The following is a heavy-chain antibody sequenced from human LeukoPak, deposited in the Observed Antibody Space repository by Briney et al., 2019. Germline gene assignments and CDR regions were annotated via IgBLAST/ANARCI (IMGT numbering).Heavy chain of an antibody. CDR3: ASLTYYGSGQFDF. V-gene: IGHV4-61*01. D-gene: IGHD3-10*01. CDR1: GGSVSSGSYY. Sequence: PSETLSLTCTVSGGSVSSGSYYWSWIRQPPGKGLEWIGYIYYSGSTNYNPSLKSRVTISLDTSKNQFSLKVNSVTAADTAVYYCASLTYYGSGQFDFWGQGSLVTVSS. CDR2: IYYSGST. J-gene: IGHJ4*02.